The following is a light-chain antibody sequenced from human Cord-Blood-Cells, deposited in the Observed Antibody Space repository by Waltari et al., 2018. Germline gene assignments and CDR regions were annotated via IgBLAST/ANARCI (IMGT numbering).Light chain of an antibody. CDR1: QSVSSN. CDR2: GAS. V-gene: IGKV3-15*01. CDR3: QQYNNWPLT. J-gene: IGKJ4*01. Sequence: EIVMTQSLGTLSVSPRARTTLSCRASQSVSSNLAWYQQKPGQAPRLLIYGASTRATGIPARFSGSGSGTEFTLTISSLQSEDFAVYYCQQYNNWPLTFGGGTKVEIK.